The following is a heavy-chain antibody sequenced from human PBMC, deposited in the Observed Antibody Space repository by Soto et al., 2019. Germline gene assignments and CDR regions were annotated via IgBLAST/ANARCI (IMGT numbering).Heavy chain of an antibody. J-gene: IGHJ6*02. CDR3: ASASYGSGSYYNGGGMDV. CDR1: GYTFTSYA. Sequence: ASVKVSCKASGYTFTSYAMHWVRQAPGQGLEWMGIINPSGGSTSYAQKFQGRVTMTRDTSTSTVYMELSSLRSEDTAVYYCASASYGSGSYYNGGGMDVWGQGTTVTVSS. V-gene: IGHV1-46*03. CDR2: INPSGGST. D-gene: IGHD3-10*01.